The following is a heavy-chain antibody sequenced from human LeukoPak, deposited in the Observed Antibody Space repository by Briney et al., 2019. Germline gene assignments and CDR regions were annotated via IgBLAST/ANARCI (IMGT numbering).Heavy chain of an antibody. CDR1: GFTFSDYY. CDR2: ISGSGGST. J-gene: IGHJ6*02. Sequence: GGSLRLSCAASGFTFSDYYMSWVRQAPGKGLERVSAISGSGGSTYYADSVKGRFTISRDNSKNTLYQQMNSLRAEDTAVYYCAGSTVTTTYYYYYGMDVWGQGTTVTVSS. CDR3: AGSTVTTTYYYYYGMDV. V-gene: IGHV3-23*01. D-gene: IGHD4-17*01.